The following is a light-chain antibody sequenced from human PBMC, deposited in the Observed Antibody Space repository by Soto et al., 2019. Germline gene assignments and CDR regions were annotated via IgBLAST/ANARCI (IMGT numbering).Light chain of an antibody. V-gene: IGLV1-44*01. J-gene: IGLJ2*01. CDR2: RNH. Sequence: QPVLTQSPSESATPGQRVTISCSGSGSNIGTHAVNWYQQVPGTAPTLIIFRNHQRPSGVPDRFSGSKSGTSASLAISGPQSEDEADYYCAAWDDSLRAVVFGGGTKLTVL. CDR3: AAWDDSLRAVV. CDR1: GSNIGTHA.